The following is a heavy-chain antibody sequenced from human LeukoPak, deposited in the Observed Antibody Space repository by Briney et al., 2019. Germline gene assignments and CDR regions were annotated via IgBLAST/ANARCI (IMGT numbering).Heavy chain of an antibody. Sequence: PGESLKISCKGSGYSFTTYWIGWVRQVPGKGLEWMGIIYPGTSDTQYTPPFQGQVTISVDKSTSTAYLQWSSLKASDTATYYCARRKYFSTWFEPWGQGTLVTVSS. V-gene: IGHV5-51*01. CDR1: GYSFTTYW. CDR3: ARRKYFSTWFEP. CDR2: IYPGTSDT. D-gene: IGHD1-14*01. J-gene: IGHJ5*02.